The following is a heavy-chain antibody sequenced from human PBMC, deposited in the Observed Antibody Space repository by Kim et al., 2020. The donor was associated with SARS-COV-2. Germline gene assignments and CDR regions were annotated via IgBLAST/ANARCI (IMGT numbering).Heavy chain of an antibody. D-gene: IGHD6-13*01. CDR1: GGTFSSYA. J-gene: IGHJ6*02. Sequence: SVKVSCKASGGTFSSYAISWVRQAPGQGLEWMGGIIPIFGTANYAQKFQGRVTITADESTSTAYMELSSLRSEDTAVYYCARELRAAAGQGYYYGMDVWGQGTTVTVSS. CDR2: IIPIFGTA. V-gene: IGHV1-69*13. CDR3: ARELRAAAGQGYYYGMDV.